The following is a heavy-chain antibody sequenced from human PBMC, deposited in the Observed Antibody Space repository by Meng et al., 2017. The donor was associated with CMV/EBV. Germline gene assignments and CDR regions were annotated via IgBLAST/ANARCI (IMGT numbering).Heavy chain of an antibody. J-gene: IGHJ5*02. V-gene: IGHV4-4*07. CDR2: IYTSGST. CDR1: GGSISSYY. Sequence: QVQLQEPAPGVVNPAQPLSLTCTGSGGSISSYYWSWIRQPAGKGLEWIGRIYTSGSTNYNPSLKSRVTMSVDTSKNQFSLKLSSVTAADTAVYYCARSMVVAGDWFDPWGQGTLVTVSS. CDR3: ARSMVVAGDWFDP. D-gene: IGHD2-15*01.